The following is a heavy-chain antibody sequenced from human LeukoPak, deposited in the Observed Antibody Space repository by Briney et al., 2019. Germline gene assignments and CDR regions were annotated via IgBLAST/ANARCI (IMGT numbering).Heavy chain of an antibody. D-gene: IGHD2-2*01. V-gene: IGHV3-7*01. J-gene: IGHJ4*02. Sequence: GGSLRLSCAASGFNFSSYWMSWVRQAPGKGLEWVANIKQDGSEKYYVDSVKGRFTISRDNAKNSLYLQMNSLRAEDTAVYYCARAGQYIVVVPAAMSRVDYWGQGTLVTVSS. CDR2: IKQDGSEK. CDR1: GFNFSSYW. CDR3: ARAGQYIVVVPAAMSRVDY.